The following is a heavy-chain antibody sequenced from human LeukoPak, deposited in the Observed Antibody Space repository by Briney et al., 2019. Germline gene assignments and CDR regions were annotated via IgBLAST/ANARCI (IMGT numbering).Heavy chain of an antibody. D-gene: IGHD4-17*01. CDR3: TTLAYGDYGGGYYFDY. V-gene: IGHV3-21*03. CDR1: GFTFSRYN. Sequence: GGSLRLSCAASGFTFSRYNINWVRQSPGKGLEWVSSISPTGDFIYYADSIKGRFTISRDNGKNSVFLQMNSLKTEDTAVYYCTTLAYGDYGGGYYFDYRGQGTLVTVSS. J-gene: IGHJ4*02. CDR2: ISPTGDFI.